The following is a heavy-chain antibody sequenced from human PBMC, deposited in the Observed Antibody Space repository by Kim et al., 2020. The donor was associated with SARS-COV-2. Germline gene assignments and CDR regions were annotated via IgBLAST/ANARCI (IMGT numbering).Heavy chain of an antibody. J-gene: IGHJ6*02. CDR2: ISAYNGNT. D-gene: IGHD4-17*01. V-gene: IGHV1-18*01. CDR3: ARVPPDYGDYESPPYGMDV. CDR1: GYTFTSYG. Sequence: ASVKVSCKASGYTFTSYGISWVRQAPGQGLEWMGWISAYNGNTNYAQKLQGRVTMTTDTSTSTAYMELRSLRSDDTAVYYCARVPPDYGDYESPPYGMDVWGQGTTVTVSS.